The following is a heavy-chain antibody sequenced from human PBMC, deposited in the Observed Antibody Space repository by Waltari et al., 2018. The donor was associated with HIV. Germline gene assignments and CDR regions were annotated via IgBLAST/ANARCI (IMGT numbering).Heavy chain of an antibody. CDR2: IYYSGST. CDR1: GGSISSYY. CDR3: ARNFHVYSSSPAFDY. D-gene: IGHD6-6*01. J-gene: IGHJ4*02. V-gene: IGHV4-59*01. Sequence: QVQLQESGPGLVKPSETLSLTCTVSGGSISSYYWSWIRQPPGKGLEWIGYIYYSGSTNYNPSLKSRVTISVDTSKNQFSLKLSSVTAADTAVYYCARNFHVYSSSPAFDYWGQGTLVTVSS.